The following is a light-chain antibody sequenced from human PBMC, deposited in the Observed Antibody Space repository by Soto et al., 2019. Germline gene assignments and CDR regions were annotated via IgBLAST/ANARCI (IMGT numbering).Light chain of an antibody. V-gene: IGLV2-14*03. J-gene: IGLJ1*01. CDR1: SSDVGSDYNY. CDR2: DVN. CDR3: CSYTTSSTYV. Sequence: QSALTQPASVSGSPGQSIAISCTGTSSDVGSDYNYVSWYQQHPGKDPKLMVYDVNTRPSGVSNRFSGSKSGTTASLTISGLQAEDEADYYCCSYTTSSTYVFGTGTKVTVL.